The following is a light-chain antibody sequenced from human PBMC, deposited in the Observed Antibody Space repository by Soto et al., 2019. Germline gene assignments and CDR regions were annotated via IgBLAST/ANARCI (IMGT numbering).Light chain of an antibody. CDR3: QQANSFPWT. Sequence: DIQMTQSPSSVSASVGDRVTITCRASQGISSWLAWYQHRPGKAPRLLIYVASSLQSGVPSRFSGSGSGTDFTLTISSLQPEDFATYYCQQANSFPWTFGKGTKVEIK. CDR2: VAS. CDR1: QGISSW. V-gene: IGKV1-12*01. J-gene: IGKJ1*01.